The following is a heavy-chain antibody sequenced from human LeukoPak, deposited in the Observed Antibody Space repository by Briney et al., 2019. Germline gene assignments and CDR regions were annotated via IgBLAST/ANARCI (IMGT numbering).Heavy chain of an antibody. D-gene: IGHD4-23*01. V-gene: IGHV3-21*01. CDR1: GFTFSSYS. CDR2: ISSSSSYI. CDR3: ARVISRTTVVTPDAFDI. J-gene: IGHJ3*02. Sequence: PGGSLRLSCAASGFTFSSYSMNWVRQAPGKGLEWVSSISSSSSYIYYADSVKGRFTISRDNAKNSLYLQMNSLRAEDTAVYYCARVISRTTVVTPDAFDIWGQGTMVTVSS.